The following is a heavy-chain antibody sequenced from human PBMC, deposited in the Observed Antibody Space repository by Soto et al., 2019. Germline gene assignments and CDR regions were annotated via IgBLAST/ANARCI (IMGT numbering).Heavy chain of an antibody. CDR2: ISSGGTTT. Sequence: TGGSLRLSCTASGFSLSTHAMSWVRQAPGKGLEWVSSISSGGTTTFYAASVEGRFTISRDKSKNTLYLQMNSLRADDTAVYYCAREGGSIGGWFGRKFDSWGQGTQVTVSS. D-gene: IGHD6-19*01. V-gene: IGHV3-23*01. CDR1: GFSLSTHA. CDR3: AREGGSIGGWFGRKFDS. J-gene: IGHJ4*02.